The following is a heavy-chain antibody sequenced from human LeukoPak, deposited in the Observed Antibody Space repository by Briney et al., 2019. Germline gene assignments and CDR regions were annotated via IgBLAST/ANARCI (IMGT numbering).Heavy chain of an antibody. D-gene: IGHD3-22*01. J-gene: IGHJ1*01. CDR3: ARAPSEIGGYYPEYFRH. CDR1: WFTFSSYW. CDR2: IKRDGST. Sequence: GGSLRLSCAASWFTFSSYWMQWVRQAPGKGLVWGSRIKRDGSTNYADSVKARFTISRDNHKTTLSLEMNSLSAEDTGVYYCARAPSEIGGYYPEYFRHWGQGTLVTVSS. V-gene: IGHV3-74*01.